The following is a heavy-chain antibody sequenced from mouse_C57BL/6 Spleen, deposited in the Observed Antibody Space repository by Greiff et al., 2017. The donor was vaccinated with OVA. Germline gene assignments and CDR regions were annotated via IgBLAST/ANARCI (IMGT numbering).Heavy chain of an antibody. CDR1: GYAFSNSR. CDR3: ARGRTAQAFAY. J-gene: IGHJ3*01. Sequence: VQLQQSGPELVKPGASVTISCKASGYAFSNSRMNWVKQSPGKGLEWIGRIYPGDGDPNYNEQFKGKATLTVDNSSSTAYMQLSSLTSEDTAVYFCARGRTAQAFAYWGQGTLVTVSA. D-gene: IGHD3-2*02. CDR2: IYPGDGDP. V-gene: IGHV1-82*01.